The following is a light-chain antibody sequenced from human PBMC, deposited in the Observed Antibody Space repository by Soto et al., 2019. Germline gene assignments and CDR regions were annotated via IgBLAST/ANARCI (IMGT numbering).Light chain of an antibody. V-gene: IGLV2-14*03. CDR2: DVS. Sequence: QSVLNQPASVSGSPGQSITISCTGTRSDVGGYNYVSWYQHHPGKAPKLLIYDVSNRTSGVSNRLSGSKYDNTASLTISGLQPEDEADYYCSSYTTSNTRQIVFGTGTKVTVL. CDR1: RSDVGGYNY. J-gene: IGLJ1*01. CDR3: SSYTTSNTRQIV.